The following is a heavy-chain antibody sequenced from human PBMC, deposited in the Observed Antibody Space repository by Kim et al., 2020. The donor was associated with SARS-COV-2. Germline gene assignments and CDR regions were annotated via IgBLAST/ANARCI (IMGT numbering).Heavy chain of an antibody. CDR1: GFNFSSYD. J-gene: IGHJ3*02. V-gene: IGHV3-30*18. Sequence: GGYLRLSCVASGFNFSSYDMHWVRQAPGKGLEWVAVTSYDERSKYYADSVKGRFTISRDNSKNVLYLQMNSVRGEDTAVYYCAKESDAFDIWGQGTMVTVSS. CDR2: TSYDERSK. CDR3: AKESDAFDI.